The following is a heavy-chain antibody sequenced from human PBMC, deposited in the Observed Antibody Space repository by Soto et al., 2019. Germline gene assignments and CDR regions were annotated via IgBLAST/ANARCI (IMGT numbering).Heavy chain of an antibody. V-gene: IGHV3-48*01. J-gene: IGHJ4*02. CDR3: ARVPIAADEHFDY. CDR2: ISRTRSTI. D-gene: IGHD6-13*01. CDR1: GFTFSFYS. Sequence: EVQLVESGGGLVQPGGSLRLSCAASGFTFSFYSMNWVRQAPGKGLEWVSYISRTRSTIYYADSAKGRFTISRDNAKTSLYQQINSLRAENTAVYYCARVPIAADEHFDYWGQGTLVTVSS.